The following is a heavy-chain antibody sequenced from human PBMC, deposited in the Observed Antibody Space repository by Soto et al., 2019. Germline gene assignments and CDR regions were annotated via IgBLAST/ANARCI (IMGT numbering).Heavy chain of an antibody. D-gene: IGHD3-22*01. CDR3: ATYYYDSSGYYSLDY. V-gene: IGHV4-31*03. Sequence: SETLSLTCTVSGGSISSGGYYWSWIRQHPGKGLEWIGYIYYSGSTYYNPSLKSRVTISVDTSKNQFSLKLSSVTAADTAVYYCATYYYDSSGYYSLDYWGQGTLVTVSS. CDR2: IYYSGST. J-gene: IGHJ4*02. CDR1: GGSISSGGYY.